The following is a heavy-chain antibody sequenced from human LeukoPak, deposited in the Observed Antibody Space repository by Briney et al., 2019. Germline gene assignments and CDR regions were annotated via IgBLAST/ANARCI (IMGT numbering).Heavy chain of an antibody. CDR3: ARESGQGGSYAS. Sequence: GGSLRLSCAASGFTFSSYSMNWVRQAPGKGLEWVSYISSSSNTIYYADSVKGRFTISRDNAENSLYLQMNSLRDEDTAVYYCARESGQGGSYASWGQGTLVTVSS. V-gene: IGHV3-48*02. CDR2: ISSSSNTI. D-gene: IGHD1-26*01. J-gene: IGHJ5*02. CDR1: GFTFSSYS.